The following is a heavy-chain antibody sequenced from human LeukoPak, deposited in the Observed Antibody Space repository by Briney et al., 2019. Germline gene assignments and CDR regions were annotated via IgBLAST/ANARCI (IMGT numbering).Heavy chain of an antibody. CDR1: SDSISSGGYY. CDR2: IYYSGST. V-gene: IGHV4-31*03. J-gene: IGHJ4*02. Sequence: PSETLSLTCTVSSDSISSGGYYWGWIRQQPGEGLEWIGYIYYSGSTYYNPSLKSRVTISLDTSKNQFSLKLTSVTAADTAVYYCARVGDSSSWYTLDYWGQGTLVTVSS. CDR3: ARVGDSSSWYTLDY. D-gene: IGHD6-13*01.